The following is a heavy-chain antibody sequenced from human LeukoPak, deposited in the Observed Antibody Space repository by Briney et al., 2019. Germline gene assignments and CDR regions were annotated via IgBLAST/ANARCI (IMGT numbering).Heavy chain of an antibody. CDR3: ESTVTTERSFDC. Sequence: GGSLRLSCAASGFTFSSYAMHWVRQAPGKGLEWVAVISYDGSNKYYADSVKGRFTISRDNSKNTLYLQMNSLRAEDTVLYYCESTVTTERSFDCWGQGTLVTVSS. J-gene: IGHJ4*02. CDR1: GFTFSSYA. CDR2: ISYDGSNK. V-gene: IGHV3-30-3*01. D-gene: IGHD4-17*01.